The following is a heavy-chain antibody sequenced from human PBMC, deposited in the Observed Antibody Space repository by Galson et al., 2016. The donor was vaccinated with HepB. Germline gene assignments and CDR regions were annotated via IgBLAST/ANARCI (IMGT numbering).Heavy chain of an antibody. CDR3: AKGVAGKGFDY. Sequence: SVKVSCKASGYTFTSYNVHWVRQAPGQGLEWMGIINPSGGSTSYAQKFQGRVTMTRDTSTSTVYMELSSLRFEDTAVYYCAKGVAGKGFDYWGQGTLVTVSS. CDR2: INPSGGST. D-gene: IGHD6-19*01. V-gene: IGHV1-46*01. J-gene: IGHJ4*02. CDR1: GYTFTSYN.